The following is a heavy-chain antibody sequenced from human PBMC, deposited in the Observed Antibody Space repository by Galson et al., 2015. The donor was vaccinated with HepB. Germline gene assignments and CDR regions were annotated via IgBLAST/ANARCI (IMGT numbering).Heavy chain of an antibody. J-gene: IGHJ6*02. Sequence: SLRLSCAASGFTFSSYSMNWVRQAPGKGLEWVSSISSSSSYIYYADSVKGRFTISRDNAKNSLYLQMNSLRAEDTAVYYCARADVDSGGMDVWGQGTTVTVSS. V-gene: IGHV3-21*01. D-gene: IGHD5-18*01. CDR1: GFTFSSYS. CDR2: ISSSSSYI. CDR3: ARADVDSGGMDV.